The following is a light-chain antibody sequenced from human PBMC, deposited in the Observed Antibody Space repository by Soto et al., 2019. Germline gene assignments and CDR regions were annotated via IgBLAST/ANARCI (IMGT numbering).Light chain of an antibody. CDR1: SSDVGGYNY. J-gene: IGLJ1*01. CDR3: SSYTSTTLYV. CDR2: EVT. Sequence: ALTQPASVSGSPGQSITISCTGTSSDVGGYNYVSWYQQHPGKAPKLMIYEVTDRPSGVSNRFSGSKSGNTASLTISGLQAEDEADYYCSSYTSTTLYVFGTGTKVTVL. V-gene: IGLV2-14*01.